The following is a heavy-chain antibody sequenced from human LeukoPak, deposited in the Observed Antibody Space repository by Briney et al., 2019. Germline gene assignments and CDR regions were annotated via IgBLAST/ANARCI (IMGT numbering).Heavy chain of an antibody. Sequence: ASVKLSCKASGYTFTGYYMHWVRQAPGQGLEWMGWMNPNSGNTGYAQKFQGRVTMTRNTSISTAYMELSSLRSEDTAVYYCARGKVGVRGKRSYYYYMDVWGKGTTVTISS. CDR3: ARGKVGVRGKRSYYYYMDV. CDR2: MNPNSGNT. D-gene: IGHD3-10*01. J-gene: IGHJ6*03. V-gene: IGHV1-8*02. CDR1: GYTFTGYY.